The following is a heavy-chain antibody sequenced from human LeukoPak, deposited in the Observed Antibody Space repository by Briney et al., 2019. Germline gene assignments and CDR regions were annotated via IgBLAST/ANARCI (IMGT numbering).Heavy chain of an antibody. CDR3: ARENPPKYNCSGGSCYFDY. Sequence: GGTLRLSCAASGFTFSSYGMSWVRQAPGKGLEWVSVIYSGGSTYYADSVKGRFTISRDNSKNTLYLQMNSLRAEDTAVYYCARENPPKYNCSGGSCYFDYWGQGTLVTVSS. J-gene: IGHJ4*02. CDR2: IYSGGST. D-gene: IGHD2-15*01. V-gene: IGHV3-66*01. CDR1: GFTFSSYG.